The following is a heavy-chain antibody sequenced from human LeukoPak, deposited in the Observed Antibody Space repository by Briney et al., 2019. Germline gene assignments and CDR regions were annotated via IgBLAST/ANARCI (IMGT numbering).Heavy chain of an antibody. V-gene: IGHV3-74*01. CDR1: GFTFSSYW. CDR3: AKDRAIAARRVLLGWFDP. D-gene: IGHD6-6*01. Sequence: GGSLRLSCAASGFTFSSYWMHWVRHAPGKGLVWVSRINSDGSSTSYADSVKGRFTISRDNAKNTLYLQMNSLRAEDTAVYYCAKDRAIAARRVLLGWFDPWGQGTLVTVSS. CDR2: INSDGSST. J-gene: IGHJ5*02.